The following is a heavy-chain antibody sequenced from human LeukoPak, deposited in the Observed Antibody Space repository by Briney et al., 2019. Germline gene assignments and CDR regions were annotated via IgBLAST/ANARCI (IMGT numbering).Heavy chain of an antibody. D-gene: IGHD6-25*01. Sequence: PGGSLRLSCAASGFTFSSYSMNWVRQAPGKGLEWVSYISSSSSTIYYADSVKGRFTISRDNAKNSLYLQMNSLRAEDTAVYYCASGAAVATLDYWGQGTLVTVSS. J-gene: IGHJ4*02. CDR2: ISSSSSTI. CDR1: GFTFSSYS. CDR3: ASGAAVATLDY. V-gene: IGHV3-48*01.